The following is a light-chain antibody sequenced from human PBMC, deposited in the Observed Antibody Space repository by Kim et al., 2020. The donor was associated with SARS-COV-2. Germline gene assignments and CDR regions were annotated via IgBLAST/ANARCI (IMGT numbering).Light chain of an antibody. CDR2: DAS. V-gene: IGKV1-5*01. J-gene: IGKJ1*01. CDR3: QQYNSYWT. CDR1: QSIKNW. Sequence: SASIGDRVTITCRASQSIKNWLAWYQQKPGKAPKVLIYDASSLESGVPSRFSGSGSGTDFTLTISSLQPEYFATYYCQQYNSYWTFGQGTKVDIK.